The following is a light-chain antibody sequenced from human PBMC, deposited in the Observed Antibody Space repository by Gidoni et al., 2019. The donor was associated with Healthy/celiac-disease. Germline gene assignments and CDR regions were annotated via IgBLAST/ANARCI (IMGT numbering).Light chain of an antibody. V-gene: IGKV3-20*01. CDR2: GAS. Sequence: VLTQSPGTLSLSPGERATLSCRASQSVSSSYLAWYQQKPGQAPRLLIYGASSRATGIPDRFSGSGSGTDFTLTISRLEPEDFAVYYCQQYGSSPRTFXGXTKVEIK. J-gene: IGKJ4*01. CDR1: QSVSSSY. CDR3: QQYGSSPRT.